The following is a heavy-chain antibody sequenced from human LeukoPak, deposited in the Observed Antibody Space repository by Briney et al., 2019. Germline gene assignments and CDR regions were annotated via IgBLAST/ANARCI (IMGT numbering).Heavy chain of an antibody. J-gene: IGHJ3*02. CDR3: ATRGDYSDTSGNSYDALDI. Sequence: SETLSLTCAVYGGSLSDYYWSWIRQSPGKGLEWIGEISHRGRTYYNLSLKSRVTVSADPSKTQFSLKLTSVTAADTAVYYCATRGDYSDTSGNSYDALDIWGQGTMVTVSS. V-gene: IGHV4-34*01. D-gene: IGHD3-22*01. CDR2: ISHRGRT. CDR1: GGSLSDYY.